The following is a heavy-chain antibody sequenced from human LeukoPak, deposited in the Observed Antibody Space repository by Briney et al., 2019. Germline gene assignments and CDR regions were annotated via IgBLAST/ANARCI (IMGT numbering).Heavy chain of an antibody. CDR2: IYPGDSDT. D-gene: IGHD3-3*01. CDR1: GYSFTSYW. Sequence: GESLKISCKGSGYSFTSYWIGWVRQMPGKGLEWMGIIYPGDSDTRYSPSFQGQVTISADKSISTAYLQWSSLKASDTAMYYCASQATYYDFWSGYFPPAFDYWGQGTLVTVSS. CDR3: ASQATYYDFWSGYFPPAFDY. J-gene: IGHJ4*02. V-gene: IGHV5-51*01.